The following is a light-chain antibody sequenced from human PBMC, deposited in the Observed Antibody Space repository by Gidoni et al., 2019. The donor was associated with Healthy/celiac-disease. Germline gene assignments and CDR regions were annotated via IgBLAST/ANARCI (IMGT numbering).Light chain of an antibody. V-gene: IGKV3-11*01. J-gene: IGKJ5*01. Sequence: PGERATLSCRASQSVSSYLAWYQQKPGQAPRLLIYDASNRATGIPARFSGSGSGTDFTLTISSLEPEDFAVYYCQQRSNWPLITFXQGTRLEIK. CDR2: DAS. CDR3: QQRSNWPLIT. CDR1: QSVSSY.